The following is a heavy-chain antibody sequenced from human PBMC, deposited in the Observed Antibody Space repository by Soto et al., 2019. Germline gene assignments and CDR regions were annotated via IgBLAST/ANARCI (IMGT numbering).Heavy chain of an antibody. Sequence: PSETLSLTCTLSGGSVRAPDWWNWVRQSPDKGLEWIAEVHISGHSNYSPSLKSRVTMSLDTSKDQFSLHLNSVTAADTAVYYCSRVGCSNSKCYTRGMDVWGQGTTVTVSS. CDR2: VHISGHS. J-gene: IGHJ6*02. D-gene: IGHD2-2*01. CDR3: SRVGCSNSKCYTRGMDV. V-gene: IGHV4-4*02. CDR1: GGSVRAPDW.